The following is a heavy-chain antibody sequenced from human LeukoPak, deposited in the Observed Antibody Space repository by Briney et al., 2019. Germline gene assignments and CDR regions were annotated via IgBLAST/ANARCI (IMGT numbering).Heavy chain of an antibody. D-gene: IGHD6-13*01. V-gene: IGHV4-59*01. J-gene: IGHJ4*02. CDR3: ARQPSSWFTSFDS. Sequence: PSETLSLTCIVSGVSLSSYFWSWIRQPPGKGLEWIAYIYYSGSTNYNPSLKSRVTISVDTSKNQFSLKLSSVTAADTAVYYCARQPSSWFTSFDSWGQGTLVTVSS. CDR2: IYYSGST. CDR1: GVSLSSYF.